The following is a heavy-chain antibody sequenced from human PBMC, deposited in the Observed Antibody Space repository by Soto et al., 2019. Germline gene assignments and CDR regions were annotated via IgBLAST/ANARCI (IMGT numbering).Heavy chain of an antibody. J-gene: IGHJ6*02. Sequence: GGSLRLSCAASGFIVTNYAMSWVRQAPGQGLEWVSTFGTSGNTYYADSVKGRFTISRDNSKNTLYLQMNSLRAEDTAVYYCAKVVDFWSGYSGMDVWGQGTTVTVSS. CDR2: FGTSGNT. V-gene: IGHV3-23*01. CDR3: AKVVDFWSGYSGMDV. D-gene: IGHD3-3*01. CDR1: GFIVTNYA.